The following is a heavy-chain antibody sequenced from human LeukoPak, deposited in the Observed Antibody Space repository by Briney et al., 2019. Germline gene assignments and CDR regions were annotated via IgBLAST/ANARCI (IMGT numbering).Heavy chain of an antibody. J-gene: IGHJ4*02. D-gene: IGHD1-1*01. CDR3: ARERVGRDYFDY. CDR2: ISWDGVWT. Sequence: GGSLRLSCAGSGFIFDDYTMHWVRQAPGKGLEWDSVISWDGVWTYYADSVKGRFTVSRDNSKNSLYLQMRTLTTEDTALYYCARERVGRDYFDYWGQGTLVTVSS. V-gene: IGHV3-43*01. CDR1: GFIFDDYT.